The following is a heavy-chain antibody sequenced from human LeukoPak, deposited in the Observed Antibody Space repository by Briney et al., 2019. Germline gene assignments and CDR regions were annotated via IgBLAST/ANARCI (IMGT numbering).Heavy chain of an antibody. V-gene: IGHV3-23*01. CDR1: GFTFSSYA. Sequence: GSLRLSCAASGFTFSSYAMSWVRQAPGKGLEWVSAISGSGGSTYYADSVKGRFTISRDNSKNTLYLQMNSLRAEDTAVYYCAKAITMIVVVTPPGDYWGQGTLVTVSS. CDR2: ISGSGGST. D-gene: IGHD3-22*01. J-gene: IGHJ4*02. CDR3: AKAITMIVVVTPPGDY.